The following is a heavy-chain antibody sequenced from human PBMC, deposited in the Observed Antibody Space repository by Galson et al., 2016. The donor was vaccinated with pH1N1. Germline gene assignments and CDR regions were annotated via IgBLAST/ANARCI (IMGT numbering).Heavy chain of an antibody. CDR3: GRESEYTGHEGFH. J-gene: IGHJ4*02. CDR2: ILYDGTNE. D-gene: IGHD5-12*01. CDR1: GFTSTSYA. Sequence: SLRLSCAASGFTSTSYAMHWVRQAPGKGLEWVAVILYDGTNEYYADSVKGRLTISRDKTQSTVYRQMNSLTTEDTAVYYCGRESEYTGHEGFHWAQGTLVIVSS. V-gene: IGHV3-30*04.